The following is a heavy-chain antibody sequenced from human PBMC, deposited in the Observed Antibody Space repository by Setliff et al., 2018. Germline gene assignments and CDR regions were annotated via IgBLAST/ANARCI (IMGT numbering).Heavy chain of an antibody. CDR2: LYTSGTT. CDR1: GGSISSHY. D-gene: IGHD1-1*01. Sequence: PSETLSLTCTVSGGSISSHYWTWIRQPAGKGLEWIGRLYTSGTTNYNPPLKGRATISVDNSKNQFSLNLNSVTVADTAVYFCARGVRTGHLDSWGQGTLVTVSS. J-gene: IGHJ4*02. CDR3: ARGVRTGHLDS. V-gene: IGHV4-4*07.